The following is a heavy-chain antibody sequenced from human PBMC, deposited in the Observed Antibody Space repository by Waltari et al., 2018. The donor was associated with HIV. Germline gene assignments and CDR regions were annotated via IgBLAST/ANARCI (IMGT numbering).Heavy chain of an antibody. CDR1: GFTISSNY. Sequence: EVQLVASGGGLIEPGGSLRVSCAASGFTISSNYMSWVRQAPGKGLDWVSVIYSGGSRYYADSVKGRFIISRDNSKNTVSLHMNSLRAEDTAVYYCARDPRSSGYYGMDVWGQGIKVTVSS. CDR2: IYSGGSR. J-gene: IGHJ6*02. CDR3: ARDPRSSGYYGMDV. V-gene: IGHV3-53*01. D-gene: IGHD1-26*01.